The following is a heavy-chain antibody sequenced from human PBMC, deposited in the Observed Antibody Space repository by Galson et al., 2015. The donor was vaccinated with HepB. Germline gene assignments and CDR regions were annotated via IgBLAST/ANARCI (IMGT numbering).Heavy chain of an antibody. CDR3: ARAIGAADGY. CDR1: GFIFSRYW. D-gene: IGHD6-13*01. CDR2: IKQDGSGK. Sequence: SLRLSCAASGFIFSRYWMTWVRQAPGKGLEWVANIKQDGSGKYYVDSVKGRLTISRDNAKNSVYLQMNSLRAEDTAVYYCARAIGAADGYWGQGTLVTVSS. J-gene: IGHJ4*02. V-gene: IGHV3-7*01.